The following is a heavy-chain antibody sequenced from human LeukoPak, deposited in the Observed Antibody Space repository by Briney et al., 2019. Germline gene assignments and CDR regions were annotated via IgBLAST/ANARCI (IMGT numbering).Heavy chain of an antibody. J-gene: IGHJ4*02. CDR1: GFTFGTSS. V-gene: IGHV3-48*01. CDR3: AVGLQLDY. CDR2: ITSISSTI. D-gene: IGHD4-11*01. Sequence: GGSLRLSCVASGFTFGTSSMNWVRQAPGKGLEWVSYITSISSTIYYADSVKGRFTISRDSAKNSLYLQMNSLRAEDTALYYCAVGLQLDYWGQGTLVTVTS.